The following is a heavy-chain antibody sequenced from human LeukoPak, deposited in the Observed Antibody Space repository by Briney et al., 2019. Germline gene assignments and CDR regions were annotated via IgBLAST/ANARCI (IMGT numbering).Heavy chain of an antibody. V-gene: IGHV3-23*01. CDR1: GFTFSSYA. CDR3: ARGGRDALTMGP. D-gene: IGHD5-24*01. J-gene: IGHJ3*01. CDR2: ISGSGGST. Sequence: GGSLRLSCAASGFTFSSYAMSWVRQAPGKGLEWVSAISGSGGSTYYADSVKGRFTISRDNSKNTLYLQMNSLRAEDTAVYYCARGGRDALTMGPWGQGTMVTVSS.